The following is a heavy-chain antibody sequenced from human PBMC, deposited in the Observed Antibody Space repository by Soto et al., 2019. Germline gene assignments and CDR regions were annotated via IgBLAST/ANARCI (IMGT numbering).Heavy chain of an antibody. CDR3: AKCVRVFRYFDWLLCGMDV. Sequence: GGSLRLSCASSGCTFSSYGMHWVRHAPGKGLDWVAVISYDGSNKYYADSVKGRFTISRDNSKNTLYLQMNGLRAEDTAVYYCAKCVRVFRYFDWLLCGMDVWGQGTTVTVSS. CDR2: ISYDGSNK. CDR1: GCTFSSYG. V-gene: IGHV3-30*18. D-gene: IGHD3-9*01. J-gene: IGHJ6*02.